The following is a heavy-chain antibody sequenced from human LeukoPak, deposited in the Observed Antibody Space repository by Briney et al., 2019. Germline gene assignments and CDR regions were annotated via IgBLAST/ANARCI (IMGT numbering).Heavy chain of an antibody. D-gene: IGHD3-22*01. CDR1: GFTFSSYA. V-gene: IGHV3-21*01. Sequence: GGSLRLSCAASGFTFSSYAMSWVRQAPGKGLEWVSSISSSSSYIYYADSVKGRFTISRDNAKNSLYLQMNSLRAEDTAVYYCARDRRYYYDSSGSYYFDYWGQGTLVTVSS. J-gene: IGHJ4*02. CDR2: ISSSSSYI. CDR3: ARDRRYYYDSSGSYYFDY.